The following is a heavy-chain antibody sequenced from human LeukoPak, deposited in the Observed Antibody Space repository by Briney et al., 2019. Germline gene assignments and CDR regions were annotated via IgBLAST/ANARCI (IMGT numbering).Heavy chain of an antibody. J-gene: IGHJ4*02. D-gene: IGHD3-3*02. CDR2: IYYSGST. CDR3: ARVVSFLDS. CDR1: GGSISSSSYY. Sequence: SETLSLTCTVSGGSISSSSYYWSWIRQPPGKGLEWIGYIYYSGSTNYNPSLKSRVTISVDTSKNQFSLKLSSVTAADTAVYYCARVVSFLDSWGQGTLVTVSS. V-gene: IGHV4-61*01.